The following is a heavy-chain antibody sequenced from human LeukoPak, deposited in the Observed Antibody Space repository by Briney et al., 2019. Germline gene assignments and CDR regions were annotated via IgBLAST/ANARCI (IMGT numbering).Heavy chain of an antibody. CDR3: ARGGLPHHYYYMHV. CDR1: GYTFTGNF. CDR2: INPNSGGT. J-gene: IGHJ6*03. D-gene: IGHD3-22*01. V-gene: IGHV1-2*02. Sequence: ASVKVSCKASGYTFTGNFMHWVRQAPGQGLEWMGWINPNSGGTNYAQKFQGRVTMTRDTSISTAYMELSRLRSDDSAVYYCARGGLPHHYYYMHVWGKGTTVTVSS.